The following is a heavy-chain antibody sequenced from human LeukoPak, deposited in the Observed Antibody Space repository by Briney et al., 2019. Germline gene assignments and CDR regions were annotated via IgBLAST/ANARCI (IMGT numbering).Heavy chain of an antibody. CDR2: IYPGDSDT. CDR1: GYSFTSYW. J-gene: IGHJ5*02. Sequence: KTGESLKISCKGSGYSFTSYWIGWVRQMPGKGLEWMGIIYPGDSDTRYSPSFQGQVTISADKSISTAYLQWSSLKASDTAMYYCARRLFTQGLRYFDWLLHDNWFDPWGQGTPVTVSS. D-gene: IGHD3-9*01. CDR3: ARRLFTQGLRYFDWLLHDNWFDP. V-gene: IGHV5-51*01.